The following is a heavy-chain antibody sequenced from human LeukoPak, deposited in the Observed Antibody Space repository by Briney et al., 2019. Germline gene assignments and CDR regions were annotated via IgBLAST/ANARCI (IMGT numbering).Heavy chain of an antibody. Sequence: GASVKVSCKASGGTFSSYAINWVRQATGRGLDWMGWMNPNSGNTGYAQKFQGRVTMTRNTSISTAYMELSSLRSDDTAVYYCARGRPHGVWGKGTTVTVSS. CDR2: MNPNSGNT. J-gene: IGHJ6*04. CDR3: ARGRPHGV. V-gene: IGHV1-8*02. CDR1: GGTFSSYA.